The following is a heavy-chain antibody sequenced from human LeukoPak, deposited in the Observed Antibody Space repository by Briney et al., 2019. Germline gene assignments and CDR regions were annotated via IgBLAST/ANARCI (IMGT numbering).Heavy chain of an antibody. Sequence: GGSLRLSCAASGFTFSSYGMHWVRQAPGKGLEWVAFIRYDGSNKYYADSVKGRFTISRDNSKNTLYLQMNSLRAEDTAVYYCAKDKFSGRNPPFDYWGQGTLVTVSS. CDR1: GFTFSSYG. CDR2: IRYDGSNK. D-gene: IGHD3-10*01. CDR3: AKDKFSGRNPPFDY. J-gene: IGHJ4*02. V-gene: IGHV3-30*02.